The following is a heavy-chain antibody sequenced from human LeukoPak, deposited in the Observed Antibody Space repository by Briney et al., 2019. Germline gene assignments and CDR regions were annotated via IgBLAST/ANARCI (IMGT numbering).Heavy chain of an antibody. V-gene: IGHV3-48*04. J-gene: IGHJ6*02. Sequence: GSLELFCGAPGIPFRSLGLSRVRPAPGKGPGWGSFICCSCSTIYYADSVKGRFTISRDNAKNSLYLQMNSLRAEDTAVYYCAKLQSRYSSSWGYLDYGMDVWGQGTTVTVSS. D-gene: IGHD6-13*01. CDR1: GIPFRSLG. CDR3: AKLQSRYSSSWGYLDYGMDV. CDR2: ICCSCSTI.